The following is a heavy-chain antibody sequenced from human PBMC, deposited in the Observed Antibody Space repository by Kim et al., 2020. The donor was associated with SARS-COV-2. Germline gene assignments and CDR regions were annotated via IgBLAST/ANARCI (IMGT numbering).Heavy chain of an antibody. Sequence: VTGQFTTPRDNAKNSLYLQMNSLRAEDTAVYYCATQGVYSLNYYGMDVWGQGTTVTVSS. CDR3: ATQGVYSLNYYGMDV. D-gene: IGHD6-13*01. V-gene: IGHV3-11*06. J-gene: IGHJ6*02.